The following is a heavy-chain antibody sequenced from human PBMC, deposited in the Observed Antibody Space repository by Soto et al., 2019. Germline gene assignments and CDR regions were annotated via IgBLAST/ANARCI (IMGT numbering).Heavy chain of an antibody. CDR1: GFTFSSYG. CDR2: ISYDGSNK. V-gene: IGHV3-30*18. D-gene: IGHD3-22*01. J-gene: IGHJ4*02. CDR3: AKVGYYDRTFDY. Sequence: QVQLVESGGGVVQPGRSLRLSCAASGFTFSSYGMHWVRQAPGTGLEWVAVISYDGSNKYYADSVKGRFTISRDNSKNTLYLQMTSLRAEDTAVYYCAKVGYYDRTFDYWGQGTLVTVSS.